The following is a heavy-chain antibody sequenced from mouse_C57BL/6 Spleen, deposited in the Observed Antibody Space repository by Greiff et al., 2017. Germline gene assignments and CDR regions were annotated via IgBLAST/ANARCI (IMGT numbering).Heavy chain of an antibody. D-gene: IGHD1-1*01. J-gene: IGHJ1*03. CDR1: GFTFSSYA. V-gene: IGHV5-9-1*02. Sequence: EVQVVESGEGLVKPGGSLKLSCAASGFTFSSYAMSWVRQTPEKRLEWVAYISSGGDYIYYADTVKGRFTISRDNARNTLYLQMSSLKSEDTAMYYCTRDRDYGSRGWYFDVWGTGTTVTVSS. CDR2: ISSGGDYI. CDR3: TRDRDYGSRGWYFDV.